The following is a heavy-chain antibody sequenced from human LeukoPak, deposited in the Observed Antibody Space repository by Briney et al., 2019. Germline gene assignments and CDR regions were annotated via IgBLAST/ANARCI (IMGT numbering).Heavy chain of an antibody. V-gene: IGHV3-11*01. CDR1: GFTVSSHY. Sequence: GGPLRLSCAASGFTVSSHYMTGVRQAPGKGLEWVSYISSSGSTIYYADSVKGRFTISRDNAKNSLYLQMNSLRAEDTAVYYCARHPLEDVWGKGTTVTISS. J-gene: IGHJ6*04. CDR3: ARHPLEDV. D-gene: IGHD1-1*01. CDR2: ISSSGSTI.